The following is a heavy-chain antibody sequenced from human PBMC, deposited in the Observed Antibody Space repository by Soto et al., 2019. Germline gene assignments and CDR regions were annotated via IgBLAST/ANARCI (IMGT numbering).Heavy chain of an antibody. D-gene: IGHD3-22*01. J-gene: IGHJ4*02. Sequence: SETLSLTCTVSGGSISSSSYYWGWIRQPPGKGLEWIGSIYYSGSTYHNPSLKSRVTISVDTSKNQFSLKLSSVTAADTAVYYCARHSDSSGYYSSYYFDYWGQGTLVTVSS. CDR2: IYYSGST. CDR1: GGSISSSSYY. V-gene: IGHV4-39*01. CDR3: ARHSDSSGYYSSYYFDY.